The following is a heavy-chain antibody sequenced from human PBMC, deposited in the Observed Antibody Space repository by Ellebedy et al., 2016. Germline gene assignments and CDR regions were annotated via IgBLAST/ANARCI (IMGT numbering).Heavy chain of an antibody. J-gene: IGHJ1*01. Sequence: GESLKISCAASGFTFSTFTMAWVRQAPGKGLEWVSSISSDEHYIHYTDSVRGRFAVSRDNAKNTLYLQMNSLRAEDTAVYYCARDGTYSGSYYYYFQHWGQGSLVTVSS. CDR3: ARDGTYSGSYYYYFQH. V-gene: IGHV3-21*01. D-gene: IGHD1-26*01. CDR2: ISSDEHYI. CDR1: GFTFSTFT.